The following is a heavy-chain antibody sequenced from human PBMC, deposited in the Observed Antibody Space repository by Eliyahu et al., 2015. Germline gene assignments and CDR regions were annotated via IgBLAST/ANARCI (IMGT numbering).Heavy chain of an antibody. Sequence: EGQLVESGGGLVQPGGSXRLSCAAXGFLFXDXWIFWVRQAPGKGLMSVXGXNSEGXDSTYADAVXGRXTISRDNAKSTVSLQMNSLGADDTGIYYCAGGPYWLYFMDLWGRGTTVTVSA. J-gene: IGHJ6*04. V-gene: IGHV3-74*01. CDR2: XNSEGXDS. CDR1: GFLFXDXW. CDR3: AGGPYWLYFMDL. D-gene: IGHD2-8*02.